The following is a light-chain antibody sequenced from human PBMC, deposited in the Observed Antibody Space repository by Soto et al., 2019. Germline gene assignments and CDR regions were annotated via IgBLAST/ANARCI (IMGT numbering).Light chain of an antibody. CDR3: SSYGGSNNYV. CDR1: SSDVGAYDY. J-gene: IGLJ1*01. CDR2: EVA. Sequence: QSVLSQPPSASGSPGQSVTISCTGTSSDVGAYDYVSWYQQHPGKAPKLMIYEVAKRPSGVPDRFSGSKSGYTASLTVSGLQAEGEADYYCSSYGGSNNYVFGTGTKVTVL. V-gene: IGLV2-8*01.